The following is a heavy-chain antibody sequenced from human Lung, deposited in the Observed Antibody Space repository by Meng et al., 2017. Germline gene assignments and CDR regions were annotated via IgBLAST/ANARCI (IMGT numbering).Heavy chain of an antibody. D-gene: IGHD6-13*01. Sequence: QVQLEQSGVEVKKPGASVKVSCKSSGHTFASSATYGITWVRQAPGQGLEWMGWINSYVGNTNYAQNLQGRVTMTTETSTSTAYMELRSLRSDDTAVYYCARDSNGIASALRTWGQGTLVTVSS. CDR1: GHTFASSATYG. CDR3: ARDSNGIASALRT. V-gene: IGHV1-18*01. CDR2: INSYVGNT. J-gene: IGHJ5*02.